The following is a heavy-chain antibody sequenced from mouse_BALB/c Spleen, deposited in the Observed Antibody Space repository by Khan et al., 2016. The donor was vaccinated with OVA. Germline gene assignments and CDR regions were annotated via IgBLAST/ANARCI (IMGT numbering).Heavy chain of an antibody. V-gene: IGHV1S137*01. CDR1: GYTFTDYA. CDR2: ISTYYGDA. CDR3: ARWGRFAY. J-gene: IGHJ3*01. Sequence: QVQLKESGAELVRPGVSVKISCKGSGYTFTDYAMHWVKQSHAKSLEWIGVISTYYGDASYNQKFKGKATMTVDKSSSTAYRELARLTSADSAIDYFARWGRFAYWGQGTLVTVSA. D-gene: IGHD3-3*01.